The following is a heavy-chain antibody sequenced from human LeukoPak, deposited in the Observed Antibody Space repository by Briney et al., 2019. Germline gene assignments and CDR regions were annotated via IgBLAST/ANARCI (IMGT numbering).Heavy chain of an antibody. J-gene: IGHJ4*02. CDR3: ARGIWFGEYYYFDK. CDR1: GFTFMTFG. D-gene: IGHD3-10*01. V-gene: IGHV3-33*01. CDR2: IWYDGSRE. Sequence: PGGSLRLSCAASGFTFMTFGMHWVRQAPGEGLEWVAVIWYDGSREDYADSVKGRFTISRDNSNSTMYLQMNSLRVEDTAVYYCARGIWFGEYYYFDKWGQGTPVTVSS.